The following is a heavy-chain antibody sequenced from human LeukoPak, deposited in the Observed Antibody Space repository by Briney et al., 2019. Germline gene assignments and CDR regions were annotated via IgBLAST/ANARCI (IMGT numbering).Heavy chain of an antibody. CDR1: GGSISSGSYY. D-gene: IGHD3-10*01. J-gene: IGHJ4*02. CDR3: ARLPDYGSGAYLN. V-gene: IGHV4-61*02. Sequence: SETLSLTCTVSGGSISSGSYYWSWIRQPAGKGLEWIGRIYTSGSTDYNPSLKSRVTISVDTSKNQFSLKLSSVTAADTAVYYCARLPDYGSGAYLNWGQGTLVTVSS. CDR2: IYTSGST.